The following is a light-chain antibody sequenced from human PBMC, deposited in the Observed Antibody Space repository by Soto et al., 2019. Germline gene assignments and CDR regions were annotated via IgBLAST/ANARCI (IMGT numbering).Light chain of an antibody. Sequence: DIQVTHSPSTLSASVGDTVTITCPTSQSVSRWLNWYEQKPGKAPRLLIYEASNLESGVPMRFSGSGSGTEFVLTISSLQPADSATYYCQQFNSKVWPFGQGTKVDIK. J-gene: IGKJ1*01. CDR2: EAS. CDR1: QSVSRW. V-gene: IGKV1-5*01. CDR3: QQFNSKVWP.